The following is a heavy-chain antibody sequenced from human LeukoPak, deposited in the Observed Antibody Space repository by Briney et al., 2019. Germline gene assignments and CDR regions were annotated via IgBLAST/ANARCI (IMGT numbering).Heavy chain of an antibody. CDR3: ARDLGDDYGDYEEAFDI. CDR2: IIPIFGTA. CDR1: GGTFSSYA. J-gene: IGHJ3*02. V-gene: IGHV1-69*13. Sequence: SVKVSCKASGGTFSSYAISWVRQAPGQGLEWMGGIIPIFGTANYAQKFQGRVTITADESTSTAYMELSSLRSEDTAVYYCARDLGDDYGDYEEAFDIWGQGTMVTVSS. D-gene: IGHD4-17*01.